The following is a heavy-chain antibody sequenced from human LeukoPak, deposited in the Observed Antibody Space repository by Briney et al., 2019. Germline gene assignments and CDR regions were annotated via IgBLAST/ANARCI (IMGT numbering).Heavy chain of an antibody. V-gene: IGHV1-69*04. Sequence: ASVKVSCKASGGTFSSYAISLVRQAPGQGLEWMGRIIPILGIANYAQKFQGRVTITADKSTSTAYMELSSLRSEDTAVYYCARAARGDSNDYWGQGTLVTVSS. CDR3: ARAARGDSNDY. CDR2: IIPILGIA. J-gene: IGHJ4*02. D-gene: IGHD2-21*02. CDR1: GGTFSSYA.